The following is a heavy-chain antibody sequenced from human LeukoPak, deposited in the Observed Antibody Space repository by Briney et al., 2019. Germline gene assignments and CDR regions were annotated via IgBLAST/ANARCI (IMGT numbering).Heavy chain of an antibody. CDR3: AKDFVVVPGNVNYFDS. J-gene: IGHJ4*02. D-gene: IGHD2-21*02. V-gene: IGHV3-23*01. CDR1: GFTYSNYA. CDR2: ISGSGDNT. Sequence: GGSLRLSCAVSGFTYSNYAMTWVRQAPGKGLEWVSAISGSGDNTYYADSVKGRFTVSRDNSKNTLYVQMKSLRAEDTAVYYCAKDFVVVPGNVNYFDSWGQGTLVTVSS.